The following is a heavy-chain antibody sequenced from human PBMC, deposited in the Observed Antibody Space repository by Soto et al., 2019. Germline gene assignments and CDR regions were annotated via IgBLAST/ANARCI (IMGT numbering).Heavy chain of an antibody. Sequence: QPGGSLRLSCAASGFTFSSYAMSWVRQAPGKGLEWVSAISGSGGSTYYADSVKGRFTISRDNSKNTLYLQMNSLRAEDTAVYYCAIAPGLVRYFDWFPPGWNYYYGMDVWGQGTTVTVSS. J-gene: IGHJ6*02. CDR1: GFTFSSYA. D-gene: IGHD3-9*01. CDR3: AIAPGLVRYFDWFPPGWNYYYGMDV. CDR2: ISGSGGST. V-gene: IGHV3-23*01.